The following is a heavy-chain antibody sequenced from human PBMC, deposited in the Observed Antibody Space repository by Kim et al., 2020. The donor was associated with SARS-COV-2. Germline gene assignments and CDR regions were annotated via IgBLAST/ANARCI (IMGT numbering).Heavy chain of an antibody. V-gene: IGHV3-23*01. CDR3: LKGGWGWIWDH. CDR2: IDGSGGTT. CDR1: GFTFTGYA. Sequence: GGSLRLSCTTSGFTFTGYAMSWVRQAPGKGLEWVSGIDGSGGTTYYVDSVKGRFTISRDDSKSTLYLWMTSLRADDTAVYYCLKGGWGWIWDHWGQGAHVTVSS. J-gene: IGHJ4*02. D-gene: IGHD2-2*03.